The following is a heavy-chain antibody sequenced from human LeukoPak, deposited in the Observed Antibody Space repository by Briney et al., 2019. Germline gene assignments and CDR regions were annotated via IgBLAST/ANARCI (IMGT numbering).Heavy chain of an antibody. CDR2: ISAYNGNT. Sequence: GASVKVSCKASGYTFTSYGISWVRQAPGQGLEWMGWISAYNGNTNYAQKLQGRVTMTTDTSTSTAYMELRSLRSEDTAVYFCARWWDLNDAFDIWGQGTMVTVSS. CDR3: ARWWDLNDAFDI. D-gene: IGHD1-26*01. J-gene: IGHJ3*02. CDR1: GYTFTSYG. V-gene: IGHV1-18*01.